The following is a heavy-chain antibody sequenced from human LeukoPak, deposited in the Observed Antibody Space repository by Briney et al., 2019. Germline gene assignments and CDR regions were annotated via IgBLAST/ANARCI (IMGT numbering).Heavy chain of an antibody. CDR1: GFSLSNYW. J-gene: IGHJ6*02. CDR3: AWYGVTHGLDV. Sequence: GGSLRLSCAASGFSLSNYWMSWVRQAPGKGLEWVANINQDGGDKYYVDSVTGRSTISKDNAKNSVYLQMNSLRREDTAIYYCAWYGVTHGLDVWGQGTTVTVSS. CDR2: INQDGGDK. D-gene: IGHD3-10*01. V-gene: IGHV3-7*01.